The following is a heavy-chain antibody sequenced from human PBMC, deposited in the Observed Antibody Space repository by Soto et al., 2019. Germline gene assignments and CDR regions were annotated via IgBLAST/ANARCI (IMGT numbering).Heavy chain of an antibody. J-gene: IGHJ5*02. V-gene: IGHV1-18*01. CDR3: ARDLGYCRCGTCQREGFDP. Sequence: QVQLVQSGAEVKKPGTSVKVSCTASGYTFSSHGISWVRQAPGQGLQWIGWVSGDNGNTNYAQSLQGRVTMTTDKSANTGYIELRGLRSDDTAVYCCARDLGYCRCGTCQREGFDPWGQGTLVIVSS. CDR2: VSGDNGNT. D-gene: IGHD2-15*01. CDR1: GYTFSSHG.